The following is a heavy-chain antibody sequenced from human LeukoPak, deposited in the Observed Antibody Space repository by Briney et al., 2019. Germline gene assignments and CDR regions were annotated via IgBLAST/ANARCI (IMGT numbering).Heavy chain of an antibody. J-gene: IGHJ4*02. CDR3: ASEMVEMGTSD. CDR1: GCSFSSYA. D-gene: IGHD1-14*01. CDR2: IWYDGTNE. V-gene: IGHV3-33*01. Sequence: QPGRSLRLSCAASGCSFSSYAMHWVRQAPGKGLEWVALIWYDGTNEYYADSVRGRFTVSRDNSKNTLYLQMNSLRVEDTAVYYCASEMVEMGTSDWGQGSLATVSS.